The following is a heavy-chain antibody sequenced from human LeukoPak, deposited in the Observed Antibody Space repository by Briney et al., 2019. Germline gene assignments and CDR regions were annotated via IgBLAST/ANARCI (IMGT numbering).Heavy chain of an antibody. CDR3: ARRAYGDYYFDC. Sequence: PSETLSLTCTVSGASISSYFWGWIRQPPGKGLEWIGYIFYTGSTNYNPSLKSRVTISLDTSKNQFSLRLSSVTAADTAVYFCARRAYGDYYFDCWGQGTLVTVSS. J-gene: IGHJ4*02. V-gene: IGHV4-59*01. D-gene: IGHD4-17*01. CDR1: GASISSYF. CDR2: IFYTGST.